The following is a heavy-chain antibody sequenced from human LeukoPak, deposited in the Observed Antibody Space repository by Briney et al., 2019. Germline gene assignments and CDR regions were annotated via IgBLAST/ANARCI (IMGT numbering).Heavy chain of an antibody. D-gene: IGHD3-22*01. CDR1: GGSISSGGYY. Sequence: PSETLSLTCTVSGGSISSGGYYWSWIRQPPGKGLEWIGYIYYSGSTNYNPSLKSRVTISVDTSKNQFSLKLSSVTAADTAVYYCASTPSYYYDSSGYYFDWGQGTLVTVSS. J-gene: IGHJ4*02. CDR3: ASTPSYYYDSSGYYFD. V-gene: IGHV4-61*08. CDR2: IYYSGST.